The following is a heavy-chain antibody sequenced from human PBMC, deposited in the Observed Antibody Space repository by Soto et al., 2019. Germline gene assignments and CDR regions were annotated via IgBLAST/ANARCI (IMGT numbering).Heavy chain of an antibody. V-gene: IGHV1-69*12. CDR2: IIPIFGTA. J-gene: IGHJ5*02. CDR1: GGTVSSYA. D-gene: IGHD5-12*01. CDR3: AHRGYSGYADSDGWFDP. Sequence: QVQLVQSGAEVKKPGSSVKVSCKASGGTVSSYAISWVRQAPGQGLEGMGGIIPIFGTANYAQKFQGRVTITADESTSTAYMELSSLRSEDTAVYYCAHRGYSGYADSDGWFDPWGQGTLVTVSS.